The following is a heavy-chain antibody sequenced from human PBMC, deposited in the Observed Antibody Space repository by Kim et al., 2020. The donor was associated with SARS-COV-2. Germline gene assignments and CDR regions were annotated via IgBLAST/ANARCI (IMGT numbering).Heavy chain of an antibody. CDR3: AKVKSEYFYYDAMDV. V-gene: IGHV3-23*01. Sequence: DSVVGRVPITRDNSKNTLYLQMNSLRAEDTAVYYCAKVKSEYFYYDAMDVWGQGTTVTVSS. J-gene: IGHJ6*02.